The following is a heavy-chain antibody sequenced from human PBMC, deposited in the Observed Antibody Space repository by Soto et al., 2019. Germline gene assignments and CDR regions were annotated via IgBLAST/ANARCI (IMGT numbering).Heavy chain of an antibody. CDR3: ARETYGDYVRYFDP. D-gene: IGHD4-17*01. J-gene: IGHJ5*02. CDR1: GGSISSINNHFSNHY. Sequence: SETLSLTCTVSGGSISSINNHFSNHYCSWIRLSPGKGLEWIGHTYHSGNPYYNPSLKSRVIISVDRSKNQFSLKVRSVTAADTAVYYCARETYGDYVRYFDPWGQGIQVTVSS. CDR2: TYHSGNP. V-gene: IGHV4-30-2*06.